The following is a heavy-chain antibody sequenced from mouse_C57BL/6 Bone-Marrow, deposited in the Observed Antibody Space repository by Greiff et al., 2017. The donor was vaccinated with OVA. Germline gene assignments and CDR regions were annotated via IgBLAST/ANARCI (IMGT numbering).Heavy chain of an antibody. CDR1: EYEFPSHD. CDR2: INSDGGST. CDR3: ARHYGNLYAMDY. Sequence: EVKVVESGGGLVQPGESLKLSCESNEYEFPSHDMSWVRKTPEKRLELVAAINSDGGSTYYPDTMERRFIIARDNTKKTLYLQMSSLRSEDTALYYCARHYGNLYAMDYWGQGTSVTVSS. J-gene: IGHJ4*01. D-gene: IGHD1-1*01. V-gene: IGHV5-2*01.